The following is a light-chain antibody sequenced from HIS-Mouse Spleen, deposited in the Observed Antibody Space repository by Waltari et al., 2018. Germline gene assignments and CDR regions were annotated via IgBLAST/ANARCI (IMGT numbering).Light chain of an antibody. CDR3: CSYAGSYTWV. J-gene: IGLJ3*02. V-gene: IGLV2-11*01. Sequence: QSALTQPRSVSGSPGQSVTIPCTGPSSDVVGYHYDSWYQQHPGKAPKLMIYDVSKRPSGVPDRFSGSKSGNTASLTISGLQAEDEADYYCCSYAGSYTWVFGGGTKLTVL. CDR1: SSDVVGYHY. CDR2: DVS.